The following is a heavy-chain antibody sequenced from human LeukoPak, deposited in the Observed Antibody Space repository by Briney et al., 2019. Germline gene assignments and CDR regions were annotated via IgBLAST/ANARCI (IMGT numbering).Heavy chain of an antibody. V-gene: IGHV3-66*01. CDR1: GFTVSNNY. CDR3: AGFSHKCV. Sequence: GGSLRLSCAASGFTVSNNYMSWVRQAPGKGLEWVALIYSGGSTYYADFVKGRFTISRDNSKNTLYLQMSSLRAEDTAVYYCAGFSHKCVWGQGTTVTVSS. CDR2: IYSGGST. J-gene: IGHJ6*02.